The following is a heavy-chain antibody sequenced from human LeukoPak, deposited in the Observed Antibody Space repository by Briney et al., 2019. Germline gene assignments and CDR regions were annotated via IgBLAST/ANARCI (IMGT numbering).Heavy chain of an antibody. V-gene: IGHV4-39*01. CDR3: ARRTPYGGNSGGFGH. D-gene: IGHD4-23*01. Sequence: SQTLSLTCSVSGGSVSSNNYFWDWIRQPPGKGLEWIGSVPYSGDTYYNPSLKGRVTISVDTSKNQFSLNLRSVSAADTAVYYCARRTPYGGNSGGFGHWGQGILVTVSS. CDR1: GGSVSSNNYF. CDR2: VPYSGDT. J-gene: IGHJ4*02.